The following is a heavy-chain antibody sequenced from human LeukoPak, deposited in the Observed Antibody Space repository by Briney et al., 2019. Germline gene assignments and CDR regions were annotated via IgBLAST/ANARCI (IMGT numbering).Heavy chain of an antibody. CDR1: SRSISSSSYY. V-gene: IGHV4-39*07. CDR2: IYYSGST. Sequence: SETLSLACTVSSRSISSSSYYWGWIRQPPVKGLEWIGSIYYSGSTYYNPSLKSRVTISVDTSKNQFSLKLNSVTAADTAVYYCARDRGSQPFIDYWGQGTLVTVSS. CDR3: ARDRGSQPFIDY. J-gene: IGHJ4*02. D-gene: IGHD1-26*01.